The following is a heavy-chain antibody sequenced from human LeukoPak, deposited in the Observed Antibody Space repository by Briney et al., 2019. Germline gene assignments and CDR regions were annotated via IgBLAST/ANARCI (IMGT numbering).Heavy chain of an antibody. Sequence: RGSSRLSCAASGITFSRYTMNWVRQAPGKGLEWVSSISITSDYIYNPGTMEGRFNSSRDNAKNSLYLQMNSLRAEDTAVYYCARARSSGSHRVINAFDVWGQGT. V-gene: IGHV3-21*01. CDR1: GITFSRYT. D-gene: IGHD1-26*01. J-gene: IGHJ3*01. CDR2: ISITSDYI. CDR3: ARARSSGSHRVINAFDV.